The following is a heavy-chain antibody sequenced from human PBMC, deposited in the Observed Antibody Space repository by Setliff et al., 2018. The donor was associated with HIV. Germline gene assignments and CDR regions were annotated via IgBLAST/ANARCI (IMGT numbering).Heavy chain of an antibody. J-gene: IGHJ4*02. CDR2: INPNGGST. CDR1: GYTFISHY. D-gene: IGHD3-16*01. V-gene: IGHV1-46*03. CDR3: AWGTQRPIDS. Sequence: ASVKVSCKASGYTFISHYIHWVRQAPGQGPEWMGRINPNGGSTTYAQKFQGRITVTRDTSTSTGYMTLSSLTSDDTAMYFCAWGTQRPIDSWGQGTLVTVSS.